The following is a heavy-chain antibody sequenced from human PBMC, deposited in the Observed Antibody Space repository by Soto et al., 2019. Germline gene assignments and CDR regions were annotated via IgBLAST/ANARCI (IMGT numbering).Heavy chain of an antibody. CDR3: ARVPSP. Sequence: QLQLQQSGSGLVKPSQTLSLTCAVSGGSISSGGYSWSWIRQPPGKGLVWIGYIYHSGNNYYNPSLTSRVPISVERTKHQFSLKLSAVTAVDTAVYYCARVPSPWGQGTLVTVSS. J-gene: IGHJ5*02. V-gene: IGHV4-30-2*01. CDR1: GGSISSGGYS. CDR2: IYHSGNN.